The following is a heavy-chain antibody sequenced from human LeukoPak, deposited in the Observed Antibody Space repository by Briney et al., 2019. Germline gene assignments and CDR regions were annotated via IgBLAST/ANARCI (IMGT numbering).Heavy chain of an antibody. CDR1: GGSISSSSYY. CDR2: IYYSGST. CDR3: ASVVSPARPPYYYYMDV. J-gene: IGHJ6*03. Sequence: PSETLSLTCTVSGGSISSSSYYWGWIRQPPGKGLEWIGSIYYSGSTYYNPSLKSRVTISVDTSKNQFSLKLSSVTAADTAVYYCASVVSPARPPYYYYMDVWGKGTTVTVSS. V-gene: IGHV4-39*07. D-gene: IGHD6-6*01.